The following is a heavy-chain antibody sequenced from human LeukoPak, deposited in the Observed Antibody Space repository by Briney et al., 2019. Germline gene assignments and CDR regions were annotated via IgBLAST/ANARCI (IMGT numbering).Heavy chain of an antibody. J-gene: IGHJ4*02. D-gene: IGHD3-22*01. CDR3: ARDYDSSVFDY. CDR1: GGSISSGSYY. CDR2: IYTSGST. V-gene: IGHV4-61*02. Sequence: SETPSLTCTVSGGSISSGSYYWSWIRQPAGKGLEWIGRIYTSGSTNYNPSLKSRVTISVDTSKNQFSLKLSSVTAADTAVYYCARDYDSSVFDYWGQGTLVTVSS.